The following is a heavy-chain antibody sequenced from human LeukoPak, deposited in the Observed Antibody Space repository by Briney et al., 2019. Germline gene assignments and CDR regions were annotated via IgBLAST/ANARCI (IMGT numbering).Heavy chain of an antibody. J-gene: IGHJ4*02. V-gene: IGHV3-53*04. CDR3: AASRGGTYPIDY. CDR1: GGSISSYY. CDR2: FYSGGNT. D-gene: IGHD1-26*01. Sequence: ETLSLTCTVSGGSISSYYWSWVRQSPGKGLEWVSVFYSGGNTHYADSVKGRFTISRHNSKNTLSLRMNSLRAEDTAVYYCAASRGGTYPIDYWGQGTLVTVSS.